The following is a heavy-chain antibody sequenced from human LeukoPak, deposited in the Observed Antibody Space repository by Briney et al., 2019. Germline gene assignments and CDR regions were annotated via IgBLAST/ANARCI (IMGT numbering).Heavy chain of an antibody. Sequence: NSGGSLRLSCAASGFTFSSYSMNWVRQAPGKGLEWVSSISSSSSYIYYADSVKGRFTISRDNAKNSLYLQMNSLRAEDTAVYYCAREAARGWRVRFSDWFDPWGQGTLVTVSS. CDR1: GFTFSSYS. CDR3: AREAARGWRVRFSDWFDP. V-gene: IGHV3-21*01. D-gene: IGHD2-15*01. J-gene: IGHJ5*02. CDR2: ISSSSSYI.